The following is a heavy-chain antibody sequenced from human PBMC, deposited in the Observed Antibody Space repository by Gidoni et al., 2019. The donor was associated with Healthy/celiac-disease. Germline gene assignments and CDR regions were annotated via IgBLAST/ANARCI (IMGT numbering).Heavy chain of an antibody. CDR2: ISSSSSYI. D-gene: IGHD2-21*02. Sequence: EVQLVESGGGLVKPGGSLRLPCAASGSPSSSTSMNWVRQAPGKGLEWVSSISSSSSYIYYADSVKGRFTISRDNAKNSLYLQMNSLRAEDTAVYYCARLAYCGGDCYPETAGYFDLWGRGTLVTVSS. J-gene: IGHJ2*01. CDR1: GSPSSSTS. V-gene: IGHV3-21*01. CDR3: ARLAYCGGDCYPETAGYFDL.